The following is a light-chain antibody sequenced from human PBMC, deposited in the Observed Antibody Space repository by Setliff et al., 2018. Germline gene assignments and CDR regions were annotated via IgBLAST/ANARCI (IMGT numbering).Light chain of an antibody. CDR3: LSYTSETTHAL. Sequence: QSALTQPAAVSGSPGQSIAISCTGTSSDVGGYNYVSWYQHYPGKPPKLMIFEVTKRPSGVSDRFSGSKSGNTASLTISGLQPEDEADYYCLSYTSETTHALFGGGTKVTVL. V-gene: IGLV2-14*01. CDR1: SSDVGGYNY. J-gene: IGLJ2*01. CDR2: EVT.